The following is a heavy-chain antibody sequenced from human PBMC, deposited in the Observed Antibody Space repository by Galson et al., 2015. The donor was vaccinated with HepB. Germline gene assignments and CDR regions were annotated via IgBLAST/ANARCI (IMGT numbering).Heavy chain of an antibody. J-gene: IGHJ5*02. V-gene: IGHV1-18*01. CDR1: GYTFSSYS. D-gene: IGHD2-15*01. CDR3: ARGALVAVVTANLNNWFDP. CDR2: ISGYNHKT. Sequence: SVKVSCKASGYTFSSYSITWVRQAPGQGLEWMGWISGYNHKTNYAQQLQGRVTMTTETSTTTAYMELRSLRSDDTAVYYCARGALVAVVTANLNNWFDPWGQGTLVTVSS.